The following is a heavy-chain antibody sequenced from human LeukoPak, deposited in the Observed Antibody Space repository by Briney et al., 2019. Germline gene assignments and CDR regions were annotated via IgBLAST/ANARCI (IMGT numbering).Heavy chain of an antibody. J-gene: IGHJ4*02. CDR1: GGSINSYY. V-gene: IGHV4-4*07. CDR3: ATDVGGSGQYYPVD. D-gene: IGHD6-19*01. Sequence: SETLSLTCTVSGGSINSYYWSWIRQPAGKGLEWIGRIYTSGTTNYNPSLKSRVTISVDKPKNQFSLKLSSVTAADTAVYYCATDVGGSGQYYPVDWGQGTLVTVSS. CDR2: IYTSGTT.